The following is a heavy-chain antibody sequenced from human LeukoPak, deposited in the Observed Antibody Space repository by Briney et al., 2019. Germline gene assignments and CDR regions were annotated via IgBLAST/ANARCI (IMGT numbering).Heavy chain of an antibody. D-gene: IGHD3-3*01. CDR1: GYTFTGYY. J-gene: IGHJ4*02. CDR3: AREAKLLRFLEWLLYY. CDR2: INAGNGNT. V-gene: IGHV1-3*01. Sequence: ASVKVSCKASGYTFTGYYMHWVRQAPGQGLEWMGWINAGNGNTKYSQKFQGRVTITRDTSASTAYMELSSLRSEDTAVYYCAREAKLLRFLEWLLYYWGQGTLVTVSS.